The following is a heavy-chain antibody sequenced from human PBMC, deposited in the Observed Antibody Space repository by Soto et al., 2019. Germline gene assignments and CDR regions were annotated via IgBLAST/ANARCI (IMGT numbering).Heavy chain of an antibody. CDR1: GFVFRGYW. CDR3: ARDSRRLRATSDLDY. Sequence: EVRLVESGGGLVQPEESLRLSCAASGFVFRGYWMSWVRQAPGKGLEWVANIKDDGSEKYYADSVRGRFTISRDNAKNSLYLQITSLRGEDTGLYYCARDSRRLRATSDLDYWGQGTLVTVSS. D-gene: IGHD1-26*01. CDR2: IKDDGSEK. J-gene: IGHJ4*02. V-gene: IGHV3-7*01.